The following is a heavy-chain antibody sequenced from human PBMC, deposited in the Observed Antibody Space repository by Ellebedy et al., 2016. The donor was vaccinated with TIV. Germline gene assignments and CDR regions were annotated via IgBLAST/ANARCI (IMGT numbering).Heavy chain of an antibody. CDR3: ARDGILGGNGADY. V-gene: IGHV1-3*01. J-gene: IGHJ4*02. CDR2: VNPDNGNT. D-gene: IGHD1-26*01. Sequence: ASVKVSXXASGYTFTAFAMHWVRQAPGQRLEWMARVNPDNGNTKYSEKFQGRVSITRDTSASTAYMELSSLRSEDTAVYYCARDGILGGNGADYWGQGTVVTVSS. CDR1: GYTFTAFA.